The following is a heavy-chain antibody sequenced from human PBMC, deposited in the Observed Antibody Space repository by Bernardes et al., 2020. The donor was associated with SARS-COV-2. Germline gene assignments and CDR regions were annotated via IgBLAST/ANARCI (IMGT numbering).Heavy chain of an antibody. CDR3: ATAPHYYDGLGV. CDR1: KFTVSNNY. J-gene: IGHJ6*02. Sequence: GGSLSLSCEASKFTVSNNYMSWVRQAPGKGLEWVSLLYSGGTTYYADSVKGRFTVSRDNSKNTLFLQMSDLRAEDTAIYYCATAPHYYDGLGVWGQGNAGTV. CDR2: LYSGGTT. V-gene: IGHV3-53*01.